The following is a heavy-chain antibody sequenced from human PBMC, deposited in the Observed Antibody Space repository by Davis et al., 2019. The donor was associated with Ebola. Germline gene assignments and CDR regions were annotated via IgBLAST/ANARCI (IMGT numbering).Heavy chain of an antibody. V-gene: IGHV3-7*03. CDR3: AKTGGETVLLLDY. Sequence: GESLKISCAASGFSITSHWMSWVRQAPGKGLELVANIKEDGSEERYVDSVKGRFTISRDNSKNTLYLQMNSLRAEDTAVYYCAKTGGETVLLLDYWGQGTLVTVSS. D-gene: IGHD3-10*01. CDR2: IKEDGSEE. J-gene: IGHJ4*02. CDR1: GFSITSHW.